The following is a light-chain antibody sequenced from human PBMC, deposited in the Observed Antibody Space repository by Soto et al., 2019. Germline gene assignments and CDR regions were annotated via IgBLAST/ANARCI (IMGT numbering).Light chain of an antibody. CDR2: EGS. CDR3: CSFAGSGTQYV. Sequence: QPVLTQPASVSGSLGQSITISCIGTSSNIGSYNLVSWYQHQPGKAPKIMIFEGSKRPSRVSNRFSGSRSGNTASLTISGLQAEDEADYYCCSFAGSGTQYVFGTGTKLTVL. CDR1: SSNIGSYNL. J-gene: IGLJ1*01. V-gene: IGLV2-23*01.